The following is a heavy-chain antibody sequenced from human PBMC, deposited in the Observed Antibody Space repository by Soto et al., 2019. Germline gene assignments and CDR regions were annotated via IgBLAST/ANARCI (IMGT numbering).Heavy chain of an antibody. V-gene: IGHV1-69*13. CDR3: AREGAGYCSSTRCERQHYGMDV. CDR1: GGTFSSYA. D-gene: IGHD2-2*03. CDR2: IIPIFGTA. Sequence: VKVSCKASGGTFSSYAISWLRQAPGQGLEWMGGIIPIFGTANYAQKFQGRVTITADESTSTAYMELSSLRSEDTAVYYCAREGAGYCSSTRCERQHYGMDVWGQGTTVTVSS. J-gene: IGHJ6*02.